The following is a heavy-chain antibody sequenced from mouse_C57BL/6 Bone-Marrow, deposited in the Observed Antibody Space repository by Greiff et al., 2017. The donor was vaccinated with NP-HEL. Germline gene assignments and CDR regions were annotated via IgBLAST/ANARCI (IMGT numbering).Heavy chain of an antibody. CDR1: GFNIKDDY. J-gene: IGHJ2*01. CDR3: TTGGLRRDY. CDR2: IDPENGDT. V-gene: IGHV14-4*01. Sequence: EVQLQESGAELVRPGASVKLSCTASGFNIKDDYMHWVKQRPEQGLEWIGWIDPENGDTEYASKFQGKATITADTSSNTAYLQLSSLTSEDTAVYYCTTGGLRRDYWGQGTTLTVSS. D-gene: IGHD2-2*01.